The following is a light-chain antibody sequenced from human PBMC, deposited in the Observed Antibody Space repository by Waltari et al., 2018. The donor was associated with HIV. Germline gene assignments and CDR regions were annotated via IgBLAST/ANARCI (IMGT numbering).Light chain of an antibody. Sequence: QSVLTQPPSASGTPGQRVTISCSGSYSNIGTDVVTCYQQLPGTAPKLLIYSNNHRPSGVPDRFSGSKSGTSASLAISGLQSEDEAAYYCAAWDDSLNALLFGGGTKLTVL. CDR2: SNN. CDR1: YSNIGTDV. V-gene: IGLV1-44*01. J-gene: IGLJ2*01. CDR3: AAWDDSLNALL.